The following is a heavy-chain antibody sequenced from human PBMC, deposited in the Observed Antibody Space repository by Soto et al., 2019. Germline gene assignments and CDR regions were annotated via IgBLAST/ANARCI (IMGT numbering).Heavy chain of an antibody. V-gene: IGHV4-34*01. D-gene: IGHD3-22*01. Sequence: SETLSLTCAIYAGSLSGSSWNWIRQFPGKGLEWIGEINHRGTINYNPSLESRVSISVDTARNQFTLKLRSVTAADTAVYYCAAGGGFIESRVVSFDPWGQGTQVTVSS. J-gene: IGHJ5*02. CDR3: AAGGGFIESRVVSFDP. CDR1: AGSLSGSS. CDR2: INHRGTI.